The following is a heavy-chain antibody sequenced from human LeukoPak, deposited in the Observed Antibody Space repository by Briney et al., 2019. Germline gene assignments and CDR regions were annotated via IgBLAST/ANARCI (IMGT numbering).Heavy chain of an antibody. D-gene: IGHD6-13*01. CDR3: ARVAGAAATPWD. V-gene: IGHV4-34*01. CDR1: GGSFSGYY. CDR2: INHSGST. J-gene: IGHJ4*02. Sequence: PSETLSLTCAVYGGSFSGYYWSWIRQPPGKGLEWIGEINHSGSTNYNPSLKSRVTISVDTSKNQFSLKLSSVTAADTAVYYCARVAGAAATPWDWGQGTLVTVSS.